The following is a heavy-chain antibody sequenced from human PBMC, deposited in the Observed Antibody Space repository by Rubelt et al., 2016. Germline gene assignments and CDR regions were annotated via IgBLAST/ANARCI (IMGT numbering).Heavy chain of an antibody. CDR3: ARGRVVVDYYGMDV. CDR2: INHSGST. V-gene: IGHV4-34*01. D-gene: IGHD2-2*01. J-gene: IGHJ6*02. Sequence: QVQLQQWGAGLLKPSETLSLTCAVYGGSFSGYYWSWIRQPPGKGLEWIGEINHSGSTNYNPSIRSWVAISVDTSKNQLSLKRSSGTAADTAGYYCARGRVVVDYYGMDVWGQGTTVTVSS. CDR1: GGSFSGYY.